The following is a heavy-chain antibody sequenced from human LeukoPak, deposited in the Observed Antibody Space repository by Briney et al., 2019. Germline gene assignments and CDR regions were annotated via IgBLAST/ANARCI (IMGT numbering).Heavy chain of an antibody. D-gene: IGHD2-2*01. V-gene: IGHV3-21*01. Sequence: GGSLKLSCAASGFTFSSYSMNWVRQAPGKGLEWVSSISSSSSYIYYADSVKGRFTISRDNAKNSLYLQMNSLRAEDTAVYYCARYCSSTSCSSYYYYYMDVWGKGTTVTVSS. J-gene: IGHJ6*03. CDR3: ARYCSSTSCSSYYYYYMDV. CDR2: ISSSSSYI. CDR1: GFTFSSYS.